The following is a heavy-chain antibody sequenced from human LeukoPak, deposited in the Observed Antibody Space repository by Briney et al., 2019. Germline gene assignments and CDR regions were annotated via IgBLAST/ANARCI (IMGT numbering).Heavy chain of an antibody. D-gene: IGHD6-13*01. V-gene: IGHV4-59*01. Sequence: SETLSLTCTVSGGSISSFYWSWIRQPPGKGLEWIGYISYSGSTKYNPSPKSRVTISVDTSKNQFSLKLDSVTAADTAVYYCARGRTGAAGFFDYWGQGALVTVSS. J-gene: IGHJ4*02. CDR2: ISYSGST. CDR3: ARGRTGAAGFFDY. CDR1: GGSISSFY.